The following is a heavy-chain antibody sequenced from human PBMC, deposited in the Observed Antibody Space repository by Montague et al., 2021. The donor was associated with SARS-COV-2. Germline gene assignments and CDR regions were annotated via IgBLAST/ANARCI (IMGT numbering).Heavy chain of an antibody. J-gene: IGHJ4*02. D-gene: IGHD1-1*01. V-gene: IGHV4-4*02. CDR2: IHHSGGT. Sequence: SETLSLTCTVSGDSIDSGDWWSWVRQAPGRGLEFIGEIHHSGGTNYNPSLRSRVTMSVDKSKNQFSLSLSSMTAADTAVYYCARVPLVGPTAGISDYWGLGTLVAVSS. CDR3: ARVPLVGPTAGISDY. CDR1: GDSIDSGDW.